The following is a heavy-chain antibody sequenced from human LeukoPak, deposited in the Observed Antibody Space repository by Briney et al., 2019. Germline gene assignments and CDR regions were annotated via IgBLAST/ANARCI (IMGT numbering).Heavy chain of an antibody. J-gene: IGHJ6*03. Sequence: ASVKVSCKASGGTFSSYAISWVRQAPGQGLEWMGGIIPIFGTANYAQKFQGRVTITTDESTSTAYMELSSLRSEDTAVYYCAGITIFGVVNIPYYYYYMDVWGKGTTVTVSS. CDR3: AGITIFGVVNIPYYYYYMDV. D-gene: IGHD3-3*01. CDR2: IIPIFGTA. V-gene: IGHV1-69*05. CDR1: GGTFSSYA.